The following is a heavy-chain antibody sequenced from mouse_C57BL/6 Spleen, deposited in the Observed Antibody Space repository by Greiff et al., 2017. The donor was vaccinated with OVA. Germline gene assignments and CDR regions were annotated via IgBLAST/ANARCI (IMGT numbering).Heavy chain of an antibody. CDR3: ARNYDYDSGFAY. CDR2: ISYDGSN. V-gene: IGHV3-6*01. D-gene: IGHD2-4*01. J-gene: IGHJ3*01. CDR1: GYSITSGYY. Sequence: EVKLMESGPGLVKPSQSLSLTCSVTGYSITSGYYWNWIRQFPGNKLEWMGYISYDGSNNYNPSLKNRISITRDTSKNQFFLKLNSVTTEDTATYYCARNYDYDSGFAYWGQGTLVTVSA.